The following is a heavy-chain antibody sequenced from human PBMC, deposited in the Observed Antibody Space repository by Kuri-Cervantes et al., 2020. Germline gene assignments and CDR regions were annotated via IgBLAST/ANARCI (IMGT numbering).Heavy chain of an antibody. Sequence: GESLKISCAASGFTFSSYAMHWVRQAPGQRLEWMGWINAGNGNTKYSQKFQGRVTITRDTSASTAYMELSSLRSEDTAVYYCARDWQQLVFNWFDPWGQGTLVTVSS. CDR2: INAGNGNT. J-gene: IGHJ5*02. CDR3: ARDWQQLVFNWFDP. CDR1: GFTFSSYA. V-gene: IGHV1-3*01. D-gene: IGHD6-13*01.